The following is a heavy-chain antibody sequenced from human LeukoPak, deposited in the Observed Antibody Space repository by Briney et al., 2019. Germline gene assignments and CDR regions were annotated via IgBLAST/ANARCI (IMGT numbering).Heavy chain of an antibody. V-gene: IGHV3-74*01. D-gene: IGHD5-24*01. CDR1: GLTSNNYW. CDR2: INSDGTST. J-gene: IGHJ3*02. Sequence: GGSLRLSCAASGLTSNNYWMHWVRQAPGKGLVWVSRINSDGTSTSYADSVKGRFTISRDDAKNTLYLQMNSLRAEDTAVYYCARDGYNLDVFDIWGQGTMVTVSS. CDR3: ARDGYNLDVFDI.